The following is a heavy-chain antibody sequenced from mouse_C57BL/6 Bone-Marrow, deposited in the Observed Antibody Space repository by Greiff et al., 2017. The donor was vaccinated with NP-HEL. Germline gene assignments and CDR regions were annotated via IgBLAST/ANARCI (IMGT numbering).Heavy chain of an antibody. CDR3: ARVIYYYGSSPYWYFDV. V-gene: IGHV7-1*01. J-gene: IGHJ1*03. CDR1: GFTFSDFY. CDR2: SRNKANDYTT. D-gene: IGHD1-1*01. Sequence: EVKVVESGGGLVQSGRSLRLSCATSGFTFSDFYMEWVRQAPGKGLEWIAASRNKANDYTTEYSASVKGRFIVSRDTSQSILYLQMNALRAEDTAIYYCARVIYYYGSSPYWYFDVWGTGTTVTVSS.